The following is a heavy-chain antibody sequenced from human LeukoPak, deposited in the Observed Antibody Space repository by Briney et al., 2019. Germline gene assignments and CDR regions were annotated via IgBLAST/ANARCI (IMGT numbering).Heavy chain of an antibody. J-gene: IGHJ3*02. CDR3: ARLTAVGAFDI. D-gene: IGHD2-2*01. V-gene: IGHV4-59*01. CDR1: GGSISSYY. Sequence: PSETLSLTCTVSGGSISSYYLNWIRQPPGKGLEWIGYIYNSGSTNYNPSLKTRVTMSVDTSKSQFSLKLSSMTAADTAIYYCARLTAVGAFDIWGQGTMVNVS. CDR2: IYNSGST.